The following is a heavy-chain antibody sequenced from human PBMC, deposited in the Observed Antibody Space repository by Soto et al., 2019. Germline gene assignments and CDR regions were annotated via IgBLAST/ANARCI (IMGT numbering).Heavy chain of an antibody. CDR2: IYYSGST. CDR3: ARDRPGYCSGGSCYWGGFDP. V-gene: IGHV4-31*03. J-gene: IGHJ5*02. D-gene: IGHD2-15*01. CDR1: GGSISSGGYY. Sequence: SETLSLTCTVSGGSISSGGYYWSWIRQHPGKGLEWIGYIYYSGSTYYNPSLKSRVTISVDTSKNQFSLKLSSVTAADTAVYYCARDRPGYCSGGSCYWGGFDPWGQGTLVTVSS.